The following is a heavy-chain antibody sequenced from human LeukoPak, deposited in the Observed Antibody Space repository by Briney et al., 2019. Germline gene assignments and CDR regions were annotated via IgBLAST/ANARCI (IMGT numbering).Heavy chain of an antibody. CDR1: GGSISSGSYY. CDR2: IYTSGST. V-gene: IGHV4-61*02. CDR3: ARETVGRSWFGTFRNWFDP. J-gene: IGHJ5*02. D-gene: IGHD6-13*01. Sequence: SETLSLTCTVSGGSISSGSYYWSWIRQPAGKGLEWIGRIYTSGSTNYNPSLKSRVTISVDTSKNQFSLKLSSVTAADTAVYYCARETVGRSWFGTFRNWFDPWGQGTLVTVSS.